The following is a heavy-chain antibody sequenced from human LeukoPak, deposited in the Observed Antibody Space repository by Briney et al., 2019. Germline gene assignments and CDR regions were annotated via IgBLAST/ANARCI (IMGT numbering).Heavy chain of an antibody. CDR3: ARGKDSSGWYRRYFQH. J-gene: IGHJ1*01. Sequence: SETLSLTCAVYGGSFSGYYWSWIRQPPGKGLEWIGEINHSGSTNYNPSLKSRVTTSVDTSKNQFSLKLSSVTAADTAVYYCARGKDSSGWYRRYFQHWGQGTLVTVSS. D-gene: IGHD6-19*01. CDR1: GGSFSGYY. CDR2: INHSGST. V-gene: IGHV4-34*01.